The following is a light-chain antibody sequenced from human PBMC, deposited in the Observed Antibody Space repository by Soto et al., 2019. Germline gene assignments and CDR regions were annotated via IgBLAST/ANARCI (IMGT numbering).Light chain of an antibody. J-gene: IGLJ1*01. CDR1: SSNIGAGYD. CDR3: QSYDGSLSGYV. CDR2: GNS. V-gene: IGLV1-40*01. Sequence: QSVLTQPPSVSGAPGQRVTISCTGSSSNIGAGYDVHWYQQLPGTAPKLIIYGNSNRPSRVPDRFSGSKSGTSASLAITGLQDEDEADYYCQSYDGSLSGYVFGTGTKLTVL.